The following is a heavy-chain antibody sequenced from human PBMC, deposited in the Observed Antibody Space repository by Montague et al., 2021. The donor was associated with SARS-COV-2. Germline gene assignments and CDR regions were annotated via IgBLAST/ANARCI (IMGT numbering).Heavy chain of an antibody. CDR2: INHSGTT. Sequence: SETLSLTCAVYGGSFSGYYWTWIRQYPGKGLEWIAEINHSGTTNYNFNPSLRSRVTISVDTSKSQFSLKLSSVTAADTGVYYCARWDPQTLTLIGLRGKSASDYWGKGTLVTGS. CDR3: ARWDPQTLTLIGLRGKSASDY. V-gene: IGHV4-34*01. CDR1: GGSFSGYY. J-gene: IGHJ4*02. D-gene: IGHD4-23*01.